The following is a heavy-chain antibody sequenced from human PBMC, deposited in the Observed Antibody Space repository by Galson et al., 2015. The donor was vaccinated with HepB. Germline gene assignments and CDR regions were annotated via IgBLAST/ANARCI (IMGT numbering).Heavy chain of an antibody. CDR2: IIPIFGTA. CDR1: GGTFSSYA. V-gene: IGHV1-69*13. J-gene: IGHJ4*02. Sequence: SVKVSCKASGGTFSSYAISWVRQAPGQGLEWMGGIIPIFGTANYAQKFQGRVTITADDSPSTAYMELSSLRSEDTAVYDCASRITIFGVVIEPPDYWGQGTLVTVSS. CDR3: ASRITIFGVVIEPPDY. D-gene: IGHD3-3*01.